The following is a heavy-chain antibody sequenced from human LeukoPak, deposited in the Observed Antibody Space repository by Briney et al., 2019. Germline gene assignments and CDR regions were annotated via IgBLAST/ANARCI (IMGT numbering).Heavy chain of an antibody. CDR3: ARGGSSSWSSPPWCFDL. CDR1: GYTFTDYY. CDR2: INANNGDT. V-gene: IGHV1-2*02. Sequence: ASVTVSFMASGYTFTDYYMHWVRQPPGQGLEWMGWINANNGDTEYARKFQGRVTMTRDTSPNSAHMELKNLASDDAAGYYCARGGSSSWSSPPWCFDLWGRGTLVTVSS. D-gene: IGHD6-13*01. J-gene: IGHJ2*01.